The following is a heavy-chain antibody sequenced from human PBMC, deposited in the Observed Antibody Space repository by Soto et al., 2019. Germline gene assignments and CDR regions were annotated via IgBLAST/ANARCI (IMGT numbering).Heavy chain of an antibody. CDR1: GFSLSTSGVG. D-gene: IGHD7-27*01. J-gene: IGHJ4*02. CDR3: ALKANWDYFDY. CDR2: FYWDGDK. Sequence: QITLKESGPTLVKPTQTLTLTCTFSGFSLSTSGVGVVWIRQPPGKALEWLALFYWDGDKRYSPSLKSRLTITKDTSKNQVVLTMTNMDPVDTATYYCALKANWDYFDYWGQGTLVTVSS. V-gene: IGHV2-5*02.